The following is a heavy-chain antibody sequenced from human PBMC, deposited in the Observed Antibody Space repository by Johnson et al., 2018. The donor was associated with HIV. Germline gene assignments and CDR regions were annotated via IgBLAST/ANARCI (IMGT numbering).Heavy chain of an antibody. CDR2: IGTAGDT. CDR1: GFTFSSYD. V-gene: IGHV3-13*01. CDR3: ARAGSSPAANDAFDI. J-gene: IGHJ3*02. D-gene: IGHD6-13*01. Sequence: EVQVVESGGGLVQPGGSLRLSCAASGFTFSSYDMHWVRQATGKGLEWVSAIGTAGDTYYPGSVKGRFTISRENAKNSLYLQMNSLRAGDTAVYYCARAGSSPAANDAFDIWGQGTMVTVSS.